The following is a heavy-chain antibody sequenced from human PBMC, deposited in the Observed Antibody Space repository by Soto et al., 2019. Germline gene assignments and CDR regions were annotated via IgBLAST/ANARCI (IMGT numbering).Heavy chain of an antibody. V-gene: IGHV2-5*02. CDR2: IYWDDDK. CDR1: GFSLSTIGVG. J-gene: IGHJ4*02. D-gene: IGHD3-22*01. Sequence: KESGPTLVKPTQTLTLTCPFSGFSLSTIGVGVGWIRQPPGKALEWLALIYWDDDKRYSPSLKSRLTITKDTSKNQVVLTMTNMDPVDTATYYCALLTRGYYYDSSGYPDYWGQGTLVTVSS. CDR3: ALLTRGYYYDSSGYPDY.